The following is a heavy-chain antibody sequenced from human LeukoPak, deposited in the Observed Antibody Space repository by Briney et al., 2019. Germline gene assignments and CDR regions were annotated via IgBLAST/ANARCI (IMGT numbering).Heavy chain of an antibody. V-gene: IGHV3-7*01. Sequence: GGSLRLSCAASGFTFSSYWMSWVRQAPGKGLEWVANIKQDGSEKYYVDSVKGRFTISRDNAKNSLYLQMNGLRAEDTAVYYCARDEGGGYCSSTSCWGSSGSGSYSDYWGQGTLVTVSS. CDR1: GFTFSSYW. CDR2: IKQDGSEK. J-gene: IGHJ4*02. D-gene: IGHD2-2*01. CDR3: ARDEGGGYCSSTSCWGSSGSGSYSDY.